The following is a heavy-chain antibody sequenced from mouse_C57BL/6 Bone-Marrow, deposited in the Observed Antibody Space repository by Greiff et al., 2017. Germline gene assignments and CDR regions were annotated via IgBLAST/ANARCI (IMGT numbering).Heavy chain of an antibody. D-gene: IGHD1-1*01. CDR3: ASYGSSYYYAMDY. J-gene: IGHJ4*01. Sequence: VQLVESGGGLVKPGGSLKLSCAASGFTFSSYAMSWVRQTPEKRLEWVATISDGGSYTYYPDNVKGRFTISRDNAKNNLYLQMSHLKSEDTAMYYCASYGSSYYYAMDYWGQGTSVTVSS. V-gene: IGHV5-4*01. CDR1: GFTFSSYA. CDR2: ISDGGSYT.